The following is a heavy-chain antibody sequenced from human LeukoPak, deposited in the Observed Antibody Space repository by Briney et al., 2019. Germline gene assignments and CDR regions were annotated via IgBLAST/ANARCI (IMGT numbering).Heavy chain of an antibody. V-gene: IGHV3-48*01. CDR1: EFTFSDYS. Sequence: PGGALRLSRAASEFTFSDYSMTWVRQAPGKGLEWLSYISSSSSLIYDADTVKGRFTISRDNARNSLHLQMNSQRAEDTAVYYCAKERSSSSFESWGQGHLVPVSS. CDR3: AKERSSSSFES. CDR2: ISSSSSLI. J-gene: IGHJ4*02. D-gene: IGHD6-13*01.